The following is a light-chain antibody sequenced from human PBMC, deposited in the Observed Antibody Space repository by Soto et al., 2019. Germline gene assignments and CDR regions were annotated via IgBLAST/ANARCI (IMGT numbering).Light chain of an antibody. V-gene: IGLV1-40*01. CDR2: ANI. CDR3: QSYDSTLSARYV. CDR1: SSNIGAGYD. J-gene: IGLJ1*01. Sequence: QSVLTQPPSVSGAPGQRVTISCTGSSSNIGAGYDVHWYQQRPGAAPKLLISANINRPSGVPDRFSGSKSGTSAALAITGRQADEEGDYYCQSYDSTLSARYVFGTGTKVTVL.